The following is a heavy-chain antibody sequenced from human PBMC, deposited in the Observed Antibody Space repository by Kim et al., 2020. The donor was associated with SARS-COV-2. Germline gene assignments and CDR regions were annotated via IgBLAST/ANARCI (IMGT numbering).Heavy chain of an antibody. J-gene: IGHJ5*01. Sequence: SETLSLTCAVYGGSFSGYYWSWICHPQGPGLEWNGEINNSGSTNNNQSLKSRVTITVDTSKNQISLSLIPVTAADTAVYYCARTLHPPYGSGSYYSNWFDPWGQGTPVTVSS. CDR3: ARTLHPPYGSGSYYSNWFDP. CDR1: GGSFSGYY. CDR2: INNSGST. V-gene: IGHV4-34*01. D-gene: IGHD3-10*01.